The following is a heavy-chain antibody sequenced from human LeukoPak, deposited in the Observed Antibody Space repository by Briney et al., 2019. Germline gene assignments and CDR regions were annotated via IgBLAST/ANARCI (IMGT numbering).Heavy chain of an antibody. V-gene: IGHV3-7*01. Sequence: GGSLRLSCAASGFTFSSYWMSWVRQAPGKGPEWVANINEDGSYKYHADSVKGRLTISRDNAKNSLYLQMNSLRAEDTAVYYCARDATRGGDNDYWGQGTRVIVSS. CDR2: INEDGSYK. D-gene: IGHD2-21*02. J-gene: IGHJ4*02. CDR1: GFTFSSYW. CDR3: ARDATRGGDNDY.